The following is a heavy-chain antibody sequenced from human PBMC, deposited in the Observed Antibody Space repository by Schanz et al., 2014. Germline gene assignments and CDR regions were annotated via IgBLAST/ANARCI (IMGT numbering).Heavy chain of an antibody. V-gene: IGHV3-7*03. J-gene: IGHJ1*01. CDR3: ARDTAQSCIGPSCFEYFQH. CDR1: GFTFNNYG. D-gene: IGHD2-2*01. Sequence: VQVVESGGGVVQPGRSLRLSCVASGFTFNNYGMHWVRQAPGKGLEWVANINPDGSAKDYVASVKGRFTISRDNAKNSLYLQMNSLRAEDTALYYCARDTAQSCIGPSCFEYFQHWGQGALVTVSS. CDR2: INPDGSAK.